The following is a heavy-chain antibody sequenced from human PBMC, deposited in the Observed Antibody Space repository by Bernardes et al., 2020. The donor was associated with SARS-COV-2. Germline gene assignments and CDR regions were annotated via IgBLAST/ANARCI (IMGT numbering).Heavy chain of an antibody. Sequence: SETLSLTCTVSGDSISSSTYYWGWIRHPPGKGLEWIGNIYYSGSTHYNPSLKSRVTISVDTSKNQLSLRLTSVTAADTAVYYCARLIRGPEAWGQGTLVSVSS. CDR3: ARLIRGPEA. D-gene: IGHD3-10*01. V-gene: IGHV4-39*01. CDR1: GDSISSSTYY. J-gene: IGHJ5*02. CDR2: IYYSGST.